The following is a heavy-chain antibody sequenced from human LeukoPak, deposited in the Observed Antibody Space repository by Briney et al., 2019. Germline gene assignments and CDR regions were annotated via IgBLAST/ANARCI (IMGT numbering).Heavy chain of an antibody. CDR3: ARDRVTMVRGVSYYYGMDV. Sequence: SETLSLTCAVSGYSISSGYYWGWIRQPPGKGLEWIGSIYHSGSTYYNPSLKSRVTISVDTSKNQFTLKLSSVTAADTAVYYCARDRVTMVRGVSYYYGMDVWGKGTTVTVSS. D-gene: IGHD3-10*01. V-gene: IGHV4-38-2*02. CDR1: GYSISSGYY. J-gene: IGHJ6*04. CDR2: IYHSGST.